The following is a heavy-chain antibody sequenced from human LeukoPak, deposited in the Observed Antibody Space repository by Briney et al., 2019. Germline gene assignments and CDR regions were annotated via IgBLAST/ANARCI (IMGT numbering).Heavy chain of an antibody. CDR3: ARDVGDFWSGYYSDI. D-gene: IGHD3-3*01. J-gene: IGHJ3*02. CDR2: ISYDGSNK. CDR1: GFTFSSYA. Sequence: GGSLRLSCAASGFTFSSYAMHWVRQAPGKGLEWVAVISYDGSNKCYADSVKGRFTISRDNSKNTLYLQMNSLRAEDTAVYYCARDVGDFWSGYYSDIWGQGTMVTVSS. V-gene: IGHV3-30-3*01.